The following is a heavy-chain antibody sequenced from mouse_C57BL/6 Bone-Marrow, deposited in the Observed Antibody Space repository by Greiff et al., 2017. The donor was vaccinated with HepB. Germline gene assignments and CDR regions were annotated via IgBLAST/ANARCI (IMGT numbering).Heavy chain of an antibody. CDR2: ISYDGSN. Sequence: EVQLQQSGPGLVKPSQSLSLTCSVTGYSITSGYYWNWIRQFPGNKLEWMGYISYDGSNNYNPSLKNRISITRDTSKNQFFLKLNSVTTEDTATYYCARVGFWYFDVWGTGTTVTVSS. V-gene: IGHV3-6*01. D-gene: IGHD3-1*01. J-gene: IGHJ1*03. CDR1: GYSITSGYY. CDR3: ARVGFWYFDV.